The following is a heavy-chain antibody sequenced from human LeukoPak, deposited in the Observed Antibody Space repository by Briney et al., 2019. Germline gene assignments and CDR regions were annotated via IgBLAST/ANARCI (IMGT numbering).Heavy chain of an antibody. D-gene: IGHD2-21*02. J-gene: IGHJ3*02. CDR3: ARFMTATTPSVGYAFDI. V-gene: IGHV4-39*01. CDR2: IYYSGTT. Sequence: PSETLSLTCTVSGGSSRSSYYWGWIRQPPGKGLEWIGSIYYSGTTYYNPSLDSRLTISADMSKDQFFLKVTSVTAADTAVYYCARFMTATTPSVGYAFDIWGPGTMVTVSS. CDR1: GGSSRSSYY.